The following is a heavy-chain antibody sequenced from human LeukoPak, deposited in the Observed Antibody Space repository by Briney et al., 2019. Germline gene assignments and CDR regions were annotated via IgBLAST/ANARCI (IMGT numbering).Heavy chain of an antibody. Sequence: GESLKISCKGSGYSFTSYWIGWVRQMPGKGLEWMGIIYPGDSDTRYSPSFQGQVTISADKSISTAYLQWSSLKASDTAMYYCARLLRIYDSSGAGAFDIWGQGTMVTVSS. J-gene: IGHJ3*02. CDR3: ARLLRIYDSSGAGAFDI. V-gene: IGHV5-51*01. CDR1: GYSFTSYW. CDR2: IYPGDSDT. D-gene: IGHD3-22*01.